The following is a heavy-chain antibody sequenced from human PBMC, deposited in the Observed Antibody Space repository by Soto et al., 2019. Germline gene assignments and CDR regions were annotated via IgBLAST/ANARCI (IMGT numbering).Heavy chain of an antibody. CDR1: GFTFDDYA. Sequence: EVQLVESGGGLVQPGRSLRLSCAASGFTFDDYAMHWVRQAPGKGLEWVSGISWNSGSIGYADSVKGRFTISRDNAENSLYLQMNSLRAEDTALYYCATDRYSYGFGYMDVWGQGTTVTVSS. CDR3: ATDRYSYGFGYMDV. CDR2: ISWNSGSI. J-gene: IGHJ6*02. V-gene: IGHV3-9*01. D-gene: IGHD5-18*01.